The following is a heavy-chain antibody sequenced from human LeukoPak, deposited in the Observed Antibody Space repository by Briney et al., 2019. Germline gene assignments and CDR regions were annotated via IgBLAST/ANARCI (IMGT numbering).Heavy chain of an antibody. Sequence: GESLKISRKGSGYSFSSYWIAWVRQMPGKGLEWMGIIYPGDSDTRYSPSFQGQVTISADKSISTAYLQWSALKASDTAMYYCARRASGTTRTFNLWGQGTMVTV. CDR3: ARRASGTTRTFNL. V-gene: IGHV5-51*01. CDR2: IYPGDSDT. D-gene: IGHD1-1*01. J-gene: IGHJ3*01. CDR1: GYSFSSYW.